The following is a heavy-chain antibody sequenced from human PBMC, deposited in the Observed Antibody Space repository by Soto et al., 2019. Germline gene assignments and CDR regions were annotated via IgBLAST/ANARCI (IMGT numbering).Heavy chain of an antibody. D-gene: IGHD3-22*01. CDR2: IYYSGST. Sequence: SATRSLTGTVSGGSISSGGYYWSWIRQHPGKGLEGIGYIYYSGSTYHNPSLKSRVTISVDTSKNQFSLKLSSVTAADTAVYYCARVEYDSSGYYGRFDYWGQGTLVTVSS. J-gene: IGHJ4*02. V-gene: IGHV4-31*03. CDR3: ARVEYDSSGYYGRFDY. CDR1: GGSISSGGYY.